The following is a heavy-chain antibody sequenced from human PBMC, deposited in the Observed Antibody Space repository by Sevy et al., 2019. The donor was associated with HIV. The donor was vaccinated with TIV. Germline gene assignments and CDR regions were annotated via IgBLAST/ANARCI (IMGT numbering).Heavy chain of an antibody. CDR1: GFTFSTYT. V-gene: IGHV3-21*01. CDR3: ARAYGSGSWEAFDI. J-gene: IGHJ3*02. Sequence: GGSLRLSCAASGFTFSTYTMNWVRQAPGKGLEWVSSISSLSNYIYYADSLKGRFTISRDNAKNSLYLQMNSLRAEDTAVYYCARAYGSGSWEAFDIWGQGTMVTVSS. CDR2: ISSLSNYI. D-gene: IGHD3-10*01.